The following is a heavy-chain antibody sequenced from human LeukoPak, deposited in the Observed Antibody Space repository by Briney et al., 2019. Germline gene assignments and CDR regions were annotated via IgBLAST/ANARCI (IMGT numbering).Heavy chain of an antibody. CDR3: ARLSAEGYSYGPIDN. V-gene: IGHV4-59*08. D-gene: IGHD5-18*01. J-gene: IGHJ4*02. CDR2: IYYSGST. CDR1: GGSISSYY. Sequence: SETLSLTCAVSGGSISSYYWSWIRQPPGKGLEWIEYIYYSGSTNYNPSLKSRVTISVDTSKNQFSLKLSSVTAADTAVYYCARLSAEGYSYGPIDNWGQGTLVTVSS.